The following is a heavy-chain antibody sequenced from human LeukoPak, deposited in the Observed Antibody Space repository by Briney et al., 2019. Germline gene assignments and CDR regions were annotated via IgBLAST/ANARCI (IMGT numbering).Heavy chain of an antibody. V-gene: IGHV4-34*01. CDR3: AREGTPYYDILTGYYNRRMFDY. D-gene: IGHD3-9*01. CDR1: GGSFSGYY. CDR2: INHSGST. Sequence: SETLSLTCAVYGGSFSGYYWSWIRQPPGKGLEWIGEINHSGSTNYNPSLKSRVTISVDTSKNQFSLKLSSVTAADTAVYYCAREGTPYYDILTGYYNRRMFDYWGQGTLVTVSS. J-gene: IGHJ4*02.